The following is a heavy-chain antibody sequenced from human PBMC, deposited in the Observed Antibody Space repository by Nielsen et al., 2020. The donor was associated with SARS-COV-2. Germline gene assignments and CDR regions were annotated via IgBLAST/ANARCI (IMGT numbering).Heavy chain of an antibody. V-gene: IGHV1-46*01. CDR3: ARGQGYSQFDY. D-gene: IGHD5-24*01. CDR2: INPSGGST. J-gene: IGHJ4*02. Sequence: ASVKVSCKVSGYTLTELSMHWERQAPGQGLEWMGIINPSGGSTSYAQKFQGRVTMTRDTSTSTVYMELSSLRSEDTAVYYCARGQGYSQFDYWGQGTLVTVSS. CDR1: GYTLTELS.